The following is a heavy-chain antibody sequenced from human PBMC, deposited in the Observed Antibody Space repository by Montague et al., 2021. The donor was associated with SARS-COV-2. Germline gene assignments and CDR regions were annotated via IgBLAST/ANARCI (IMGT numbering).Heavy chain of an antibody. D-gene: IGHD6-13*01. J-gene: IGHJ3*02. V-gene: IGHV4-34*01. Sequence: SETLSLTCAVYSGSFSDYYWTWIRQSPGKGLEWIGEINHTGSATYNPSLKGRVTLSRDTSRNQFSLKLQSVTPADTAVYYCARGVGYSSSWYLAFEIWGQGTMVTVSS. CDR2: INHTGSA. CDR3: ARGVGYSSSWYLAFEI. CDR1: SGSFSDYY.